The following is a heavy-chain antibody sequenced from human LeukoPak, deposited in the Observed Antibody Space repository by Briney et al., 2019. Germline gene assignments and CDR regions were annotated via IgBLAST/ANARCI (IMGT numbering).Heavy chain of an antibody. CDR2: IRYDGSNK. Sequence: PGGSLRLSCAASGFTFSSYGMHWVRQAPGKGLEWVAFIRYDGSNKYYADSVKGRFTISRDNSKNTLYLQMNSLRAEDTAVYYCAPPAGSAYDDNWFDPWGQGTLVTVSS. CDR1: GFTFSSYG. J-gene: IGHJ5*02. CDR3: APPAGSAYDDNWFDP. D-gene: IGHD5-12*01. V-gene: IGHV3-30*02.